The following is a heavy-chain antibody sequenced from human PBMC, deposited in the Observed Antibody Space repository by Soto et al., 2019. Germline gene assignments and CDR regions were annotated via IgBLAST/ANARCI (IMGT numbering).Heavy chain of an antibody. CDR1: GFTFSDHY. V-gene: IGHV3-72*01. CDR3: VRGNSGSYVSAPK. Sequence: EVQLVESGGGLVQPGGSLRLSCVASGFTFSDHYMDWVRQAPGKGLEWFGRTRDKTYSYTTEYAASVKGRFNISRYDSKNALYLQMNSLKTEDTAVYYCVRGNSGSYVSAPKRGKGTLVTVSS. D-gene: IGHD1-26*01. J-gene: IGHJ4*02. CDR2: TRDKTYSYTT.